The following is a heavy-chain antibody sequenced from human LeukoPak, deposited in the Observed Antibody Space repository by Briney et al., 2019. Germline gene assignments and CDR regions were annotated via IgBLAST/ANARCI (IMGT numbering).Heavy chain of an antibody. CDR2: ITSDSSYV. CDR3: AKDLHYGSADY. Sequence: GGSLRLSCAASGFTFSSYNMNWVRQAPGKGLEWVSSITSDSSYVCYADSVKGRFTISRDNAKNALYLQMNSLRAEDTAVYYCAKDLHYGSADYWGQGTLVTVSS. V-gene: IGHV3-21*01. CDR1: GFTFSSYN. D-gene: IGHD3-10*01. J-gene: IGHJ4*02.